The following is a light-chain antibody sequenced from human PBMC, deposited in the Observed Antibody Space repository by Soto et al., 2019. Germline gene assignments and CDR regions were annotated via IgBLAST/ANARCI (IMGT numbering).Light chain of an antibody. CDR1: SSDVGGYNY. CDR2: EVS. V-gene: IGLV2-14*01. Sequence: QSAPAQPASVSGSPGQSIAISCTGTSSDVGGYNYVSWYQQHPGKAPKLLISEVSIRPSGVSDRFSDSKSGNTASLTISGLQTEDEADYYCSSFTSAYTFVFGSGTKLTVL. J-gene: IGLJ1*01. CDR3: SSFTSAYTFV.